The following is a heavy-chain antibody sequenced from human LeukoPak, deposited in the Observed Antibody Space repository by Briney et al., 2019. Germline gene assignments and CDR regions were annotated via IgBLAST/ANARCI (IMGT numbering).Heavy chain of an antibody. V-gene: IGHV3-23*01. CDR3: ATVPVYSHDHGDY. J-gene: IGHJ4*02. D-gene: IGHD5-18*01. CDR2: ISGSGGST. CDR1: GFTFSSYA. Sequence: PGGSLRLSCAASGFTFSSYAMSWVRQAPGKGLEWVSAISGSGGSTYYAGSVKGRFTISRDSSKNTLYLQMNSLRAEDTAVCYCATVPVYSHDHGDYWGQGTLVTVSS.